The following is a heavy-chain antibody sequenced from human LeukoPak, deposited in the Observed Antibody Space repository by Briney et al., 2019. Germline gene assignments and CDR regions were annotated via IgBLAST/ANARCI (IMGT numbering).Heavy chain of an antibody. CDR3: ARYGGSGWVIDN. CDR2: IYYTGAT. V-gene: IGHV4-59*08. J-gene: IGHJ4*02. CDR1: GGSISSYY. Sequence: SETLSLTCTVSGGSISSYYWTWIRQPPGKRLERIGYIYYTGATSYNPSLKSRVTISVDTSKKQFSLKLTSVTAADTAVYYCARYGGSGWVIDNWGQGTLVTVSS. D-gene: IGHD6-19*01.